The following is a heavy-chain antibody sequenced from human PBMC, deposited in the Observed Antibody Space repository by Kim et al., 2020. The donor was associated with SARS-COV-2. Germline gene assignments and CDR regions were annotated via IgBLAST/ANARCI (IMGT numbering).Heavy chain of an antibody. CDR2: MNPNSGNT. Sequence: ASVKVSCKASGYTFTSYDINWVRQATGQGLEWMGWMNPNSGNTGYAQKFQGRVTMTRNTSISTAYMELSSLRSEDTAVYYCARGEFLVPAACNWFDPWGQGTLVTVSS. J-gene: IGHJ5*02. CDR1: GYTFTSYD. CDR3: ARGEFLVPAACNWFDP. V-gene: IGHV1-8*01. D-gene: IGHD2-2*01.